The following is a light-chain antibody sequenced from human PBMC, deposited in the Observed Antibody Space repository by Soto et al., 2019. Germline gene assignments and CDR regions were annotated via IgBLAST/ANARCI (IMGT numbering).Light chain of an antibody. Sequence: QSALTQPASVSGSPGQSITISCTGTSSDVGGYNYVSWYQQHPGKAPKLMIYDVSNRPSGVSNRFSGSKSGNTASLTISGLQAEDEAAYYCSSSTSSITYVVFGGGTKVTVL. J-gene: IGLJ2*01. CDR2: DVS. V-gene: IGLV2-14*01. CDR3: SSSTSSITYVV. CDR1: SSDVGGYNY.